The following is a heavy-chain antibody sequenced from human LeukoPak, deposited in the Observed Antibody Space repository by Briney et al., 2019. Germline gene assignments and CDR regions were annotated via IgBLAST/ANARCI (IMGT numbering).Heavy chain of an antibody. CDR1: GGSISSYY. CDR3: ARDTGYSSSWVYYYYYGMDV. D-gene: IGHD6-13*01. Sequence: SETLSLTCTVSGGSISSYYWSWIRQPAGKGLEWIGHIYTSGSTNYNPSLKSRVTMSVDTSKNQFSLKLSSVTAADTAVYYCARDTGYSSSWVYYYYYGMDVWGQGTTVTVSS. V-gene: IGHV4-4*07. J-gene: IGHJ6*02. CDR2: IYTSGST.